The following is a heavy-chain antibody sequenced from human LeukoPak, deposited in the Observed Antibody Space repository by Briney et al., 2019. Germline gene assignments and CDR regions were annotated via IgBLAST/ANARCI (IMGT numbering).Heavy chain of an antibody. J-gene: IGHJ2*01. CDR1: GLTFDVYA. CDR3: AKGKDTLNPYWYFDV. CDR2: INWSGVST. Sequence: QTGGSLRLSCAPSGLTFDVYAMSWVRRAPGKGLEWVFAINWSGVSTGYADSVKGRFTISRDNTKNSLFLQMNSLRAEDTAFYYCAKGKDTLNPYWYFDVWGRGTLVTVSS. D-gene: IGHD2-15*01. V-gene: IGHV3-20*04.